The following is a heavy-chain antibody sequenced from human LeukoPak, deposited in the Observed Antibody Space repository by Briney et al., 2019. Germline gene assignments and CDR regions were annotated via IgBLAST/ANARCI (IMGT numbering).Heavy chain of an antibody. CDR1: GFTFSSYW. J-gene: IGHJ4*02. D-gene: IGHD4-17*01. CDR3: ARIGGYGDYFDY. Sequence: GSLRLPCAASGFTFSSYWMSWVRQAPGKGLEWVANIKQDGSEKYYVDSVKGRFTISRDNAKNSLYLQMNSLRAEDTAVYYCARIGGYGDYFDYWGQGTLVTVSS. CDR2: IKQDGSEK. V-gene: IGHV3-7*01.